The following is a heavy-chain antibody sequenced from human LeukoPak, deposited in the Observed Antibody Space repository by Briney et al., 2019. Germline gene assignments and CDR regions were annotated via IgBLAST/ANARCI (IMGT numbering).Heavy chain of an antibody. Sequence: GASVKVSCKASGGTFSSYAISWVRQAPGQGLEWMGRIIPIFGTANYAQKFQGRVTITTDESTSTAYMELSSLRSEDTAVYYCARDLHSALYNWFDPWGQGTLVTVSS. CDR2: IIPIFGTA. CDR1: GGTFSSYA. V-gene: IGHV1-69*05. D-gene: IGHD6-13*01. CDR3: ARDLHSALYNWFDP. J-gene: IGHJ5*02.